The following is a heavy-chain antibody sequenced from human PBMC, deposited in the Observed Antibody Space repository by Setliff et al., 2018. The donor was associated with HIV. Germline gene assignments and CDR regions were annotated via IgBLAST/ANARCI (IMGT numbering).Heavy chain of an antibody. CDR3: ASRASHGAFDM. CDR2: IIWNSVGI. CDR1: GIRFDTYD. J-gene: IGHJ3*02. Sequence: GGSLRLSCAASGIRFDTYDMHWVRQAPGKGLEWVSGIIWNSVGIAYADSVKGRFTISRDNAKNSLYLQMNSLRAEDTALYYCASRASHGAFDMWGQGTMVTVSS. V-gene: IGHV3-9*01.